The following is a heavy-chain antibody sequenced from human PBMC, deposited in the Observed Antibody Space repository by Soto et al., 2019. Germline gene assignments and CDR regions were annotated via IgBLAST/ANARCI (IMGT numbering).Heavy chain of an antibody. Sequence: GGSLRLSCAASGFTFSSYAMSWVRQAPGKGLEWVSAISGSGGSTYYADSVKGRFTISRDNSKNTLYLQMNSLRAEDTAVYYCAEFLGRHPHNWLDPWGQGTLVTAPQ. J-gene: IGHJ5*02. D-gene: IGHD1-26*01. V-gene: IGHV3-23*01. CDR2: ISGSGGST. CDR3: AEFLGRHPHNWLDP. CDR1: GFTFSSYA.